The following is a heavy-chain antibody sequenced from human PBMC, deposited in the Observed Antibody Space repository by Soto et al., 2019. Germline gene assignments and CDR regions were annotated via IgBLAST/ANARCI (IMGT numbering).Heavy chain of an antibody. CDR2: IRSKANNYAT. V-gene: IGHV3-73*01. D-gene: IGHD5-12*01. CDR1: GFTFSGSA. Sequence: GGSLRLSCAASGFTFSGSAMHWVRQASGKGLEWVGRIRSKANNYATAYAASVKGRFTISRDDSKNTAYLQMNSLKTEDTAVYYCTRSDSGYAWGQGTLVTVSS. J-gene: IGHJ5*02. CDR3: TRSDSGYA.